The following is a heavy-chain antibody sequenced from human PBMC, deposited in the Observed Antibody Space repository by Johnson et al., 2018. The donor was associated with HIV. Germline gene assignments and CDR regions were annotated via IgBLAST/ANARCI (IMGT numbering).Heavy chain of an antibody. V-gene: IGHV3-13*01. CDR3: ARRSITSDGFDI. CDR2: IDSDGET. J-gene: IGHJ3*02. CDR1: GFIFSDSD. D-gene: IGHD2-2*01. Sequence: VQLVESGGGLVQPGGSLTLSCAASGFIFSDSDIHWVRQAAVKGLEWVSEIDSDGETYYPASVKGRFTTSRENYKNSFYLHMNSLRAGDTAVYYCARRSITSDGFDIWGQGTKVTVSS.